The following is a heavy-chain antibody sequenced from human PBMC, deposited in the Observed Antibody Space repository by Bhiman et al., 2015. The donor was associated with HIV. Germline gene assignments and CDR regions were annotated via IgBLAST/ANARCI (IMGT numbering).Heavy chain of an antibody. J-gene: IGHJ4*02. D-gene: IGHD5-18*01. V-gene: IGHV3-48*03. CDR2: ISSTSTYI. Sequence: EVQLVESGGNLVQPGRSLRLSCAASGFIFSTYEMNWVRQAPGKGLEWVSLISSTSTYIFYADSVKGRFTISRDNAKNSLYLQMNSLRAEDTAVYYCVRGYTYGNRLLGFDYWGLGTLVTVSS. CDR1: GFIFSTYE. CDR3: VRGYTYGNRLLGFDY.